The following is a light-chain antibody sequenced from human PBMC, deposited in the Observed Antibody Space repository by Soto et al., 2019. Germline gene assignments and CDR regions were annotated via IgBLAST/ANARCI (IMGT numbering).Light chain of an antibody. J-gene: IGKJ2*01. CDR1: QSVLYSSNNKNY. V-gene: IGKV4-1*01. CDR2: RES. CDR3: QQYESTPPT. Sequence: DIVMTQSPDALAVSLGERATINCKSSQSVLYSSNNKNYLAWYQQRPGQPPKLLIDRESTREYGVPDRFSGSGSGTDFTLTITSLQAEDVAVYCCQQYESTPPTCGQGTKLEIK.